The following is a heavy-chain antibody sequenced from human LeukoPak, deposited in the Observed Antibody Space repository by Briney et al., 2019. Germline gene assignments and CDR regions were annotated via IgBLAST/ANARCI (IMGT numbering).Heavy chain of an antibody. Sequence: SETLSLTCTVSGGSISSSTYYWGWVRQPPGKGLEWIGSIYYSGTTKYNPSLKSRVTISVDNSNNKFSLRLSSVTAADTALYYCARGTLYSGWSYYFDSWGQGTLVTVSS. CDR2: IYYSGTT. CDR3: ARGTLYSGWSYYFDS. CDR1: GGSISSSTYY. V-gene: IGHV4-39*07. D-gene: IGHD6-19*01. J-gene: IGHJ4*02.